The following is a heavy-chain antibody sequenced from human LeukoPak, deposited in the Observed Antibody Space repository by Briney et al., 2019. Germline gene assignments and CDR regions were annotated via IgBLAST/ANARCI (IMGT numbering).Heavy chain of an antibody. V-gene: IGHV3-30*18. CDR2: ISYDGSNK. J-gene: IGHJ6*02. CDR1: GFTFSSYG. CDR3: AKDIVATTPLNGMDV. Sequence: PGGSLGLSCAASGFTFSSYGMHWVRQAPGKGLEWVAVISYDGSNKYYADSVKGRFTISRDNSKNTLYLQMNSLRAEDTAVYYCAKDIVATTPLNGMDVWGQGTTVTVSS. D-gene: IGHD5-12*01.